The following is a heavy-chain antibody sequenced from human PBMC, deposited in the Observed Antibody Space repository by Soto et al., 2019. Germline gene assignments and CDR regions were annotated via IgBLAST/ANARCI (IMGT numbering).Heavy chain of an antibody. D-gene: IGHD4-17*01. CDR2: IIPILGIA. V-gene: IGHV1-69*02. J-gene: IGHJ3*02. CDR3: ARATTVVTGLDAFDI. Sequence: QVQLVQSGAEVKKPGSSEKFSCKTSGGTFSSYTISWVRQAPGQGLEWMGRIIPILGIANYAQKFQGRVTITADKSTSTAYMELSSLRSEDTAVYYCARATTVVTGLDAFDIWGQGTMVTVSS. CDR1: GGTFSSYT.